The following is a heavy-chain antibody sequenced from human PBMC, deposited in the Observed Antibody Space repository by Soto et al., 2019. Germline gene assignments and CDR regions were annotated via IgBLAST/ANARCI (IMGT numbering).Heavy chain of an antibody. CDR2: IWYDGSNK. CDR1: GFTFSIYV. Sequence: GSLRLSCAASGFTFSIYVIHWVRQAPGKGLEWVAVIWYDGSNKYYADSVKGRFTISRDNSKNTLYLQMNSLRAEDTAVYYCARDGTFYLSFDYWGQGTLVNVSS. V-gene: IGHV3-33*01. D-gene: IGHD3-3*02. J-gene: IGHJ4*02. CDR3: ARDGTFYLSFDY.